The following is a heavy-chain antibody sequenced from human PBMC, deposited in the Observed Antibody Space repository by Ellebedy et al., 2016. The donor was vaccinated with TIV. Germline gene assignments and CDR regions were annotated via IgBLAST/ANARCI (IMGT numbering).Heavy chain of an antibody. J-gene: IGHJ2*01. CDR3: ARVVFVDTAMVPSEIYWYFDL. CDR1: GGTFSSYA. D-gene: IGHD5-18*01. V-gene: IGHV1-69*13. CDR2: IIPIFGTA. Sequence: SVKVSCXASGGTFSSYAISWVRQAPGQGLEWMGGIIPIFGTANYAQKFQGRVTITADESTSTAYMELSSLRSEDTAVYYCARVVFVDTAMVPSEIYWYFDLWGRGTLVTVSS.